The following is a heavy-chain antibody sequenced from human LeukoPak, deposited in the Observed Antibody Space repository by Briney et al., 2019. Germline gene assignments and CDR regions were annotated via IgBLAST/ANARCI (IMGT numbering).Heavy chain of an antibody. CDR2: ISDSGGST. V-gene: IGHV3-23*01. CDR1: GFTFSSYV. Sequence: GGSLSLSCAVSGFTFSSYVMSWVRQAPGKGLEWVSAISDSGGSTYYADSVKRRFTIFGNNYNNTLYLQMNSLRAGDTAVYYCAKSGLNRFDYWGQGTLVTVSS. J-gene: IGHJ4*02. D-gene: IGHD2-15*01. CDR3: AKSGLNRFDY.